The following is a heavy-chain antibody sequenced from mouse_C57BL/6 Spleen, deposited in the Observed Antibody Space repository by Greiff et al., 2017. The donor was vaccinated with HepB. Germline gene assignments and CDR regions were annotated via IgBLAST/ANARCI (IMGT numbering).Heavy chain of an antibody. V-gene: IGHV7-3*01. J-gene: IGHJ2*01. D-gene: IGHD1-1*01. CDR2: IRNKANGYTT. CDR3: ARSYGSSSFDY. Sequence: EVQRVESGGGLVQPGGSLSLSCAASGFTFTDYYMSWVRQPPGKALEWLGFIRNKANGYTTEYSASVKGRFTISRDNSQSILYLQMNALRAEDSATYYCARSYGSSSFDYWGQGTTLTVSS. CDR1: GFTFTDYY.